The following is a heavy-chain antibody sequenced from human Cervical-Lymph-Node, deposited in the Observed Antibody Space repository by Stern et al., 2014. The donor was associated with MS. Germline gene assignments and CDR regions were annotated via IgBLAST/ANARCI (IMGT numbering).Heavy chain of an antibody. Sequence: VQLVESGAEVKKPGSSVKVSCQTSGGTFSSHAINWVRQPPGQGLEWMGGVIPIFGTVDYAQKFQGRLTITADESTNTAYMELSSLRSEDTAVYYCARDQIPYYYYGMDVWGQGTTVTVSS. CDR1: GGTFSSHA. D-gene: IGHD2-2*02. V-gene: IGHV1-69*01. J-gene: IGHJ6*02. CDR3: ARDQIPYYYYGMDV. CDR2: VIPIFGTV.